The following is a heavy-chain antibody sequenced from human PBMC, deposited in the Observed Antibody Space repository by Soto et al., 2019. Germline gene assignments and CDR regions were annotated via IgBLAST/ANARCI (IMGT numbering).Heavy chain of an antibody. CDR3: ARDLSWGEGSFDL. CDR1: RGSIINYF. J-gene: IGHJ2*01. V-gene: IGHV4-59*01. Sequence: SETLSLTCTVSRGSIINYFWSWIRQPPGKGLEWIGYFYSSGTTKYNPSLKSRVTMSVDTSKNQFFLNLISVTAADTAVYYCARDLSWGEGSFDLWGRGTLVTFSS. CDR2: FYSSGTT. D-gene: IGHD3-16*01.